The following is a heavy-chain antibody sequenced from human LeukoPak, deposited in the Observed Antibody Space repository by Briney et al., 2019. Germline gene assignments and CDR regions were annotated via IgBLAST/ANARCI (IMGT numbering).Heavy chain of an antibody. V-gene: IGHV5-51*01. CDR1: GYSFTSYW. CDR3: ARRVGYCSGGSCYSKYYFDY. Sequence: GESLKISCKGSGYSFTSYWIGGVRQMHGKGLEWMGIIYPGDYDTRDSPSFQGQVTISADKSISTAYLQWSSLEASDTAMYYCARRVGYCSGGSCYSKYYFDYWGQGTLVTVSS. CDR2: IYPGDYDT. J-gene: IGHJ4*02. D-gene: IGHD2-15*01.